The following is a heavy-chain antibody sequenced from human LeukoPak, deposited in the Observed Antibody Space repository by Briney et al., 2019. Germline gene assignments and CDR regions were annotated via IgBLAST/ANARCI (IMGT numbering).Heavy chain of an antibody. CDR2: IDKKDKGYATAT. D-gene: IGHD1-26*01. V-gene: IGHV3-73*01. CDR3: TRDSGTYNWFDP. J-gene: IGHJ5*02. Sequence: PGGALGLSCAASGLTFSGSAIHWVRQSSGKGLEWVGQIDKKDKGYATATAYAASVKGRFTISRDDSINTAYLQMKSLKTEDTALYYCTRDSGTYNWFDPWGQGTLVTVSS. CDR1: GLTFSGSA.